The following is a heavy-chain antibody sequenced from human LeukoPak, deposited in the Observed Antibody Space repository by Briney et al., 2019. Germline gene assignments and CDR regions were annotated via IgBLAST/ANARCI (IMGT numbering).Heavy chain of an antibody. CDR1: GYTFTSYD. CDR3: AKDSPLAGAYCGGDCYSGY. J-gene: IGHJ4*02. V-gene: IGHV1-8*01. D-gene: IGHD2-21*02. Sequence: ASVKVSCKASGYTFTSYDINWVRQATGQGLEWMGWMNPNSGNTGYAQKFQGRVTMTRNTSISTAYMELSSLRSEDTAVYYCAKDSPLAGAYCGGDCYSGYWGQGTLVTVSS. CDR2: MNPNSGNT.